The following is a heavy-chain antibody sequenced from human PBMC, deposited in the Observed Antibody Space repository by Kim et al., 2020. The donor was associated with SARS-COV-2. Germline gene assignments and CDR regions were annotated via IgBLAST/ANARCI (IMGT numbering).Heavy chain of an antibody. Sequence: GGSLRLSCAASGFTFSTYAMYWVRQAPGKGLEWVAVISYDGSNKNYADSVKGRFTISRGSSKNTLYLQMNSLRAEDTALYYCARARGYCYGGNCFGPSPFDVLDMWGQGTMVTVSS. CDR2: ISYDGSNK. J-gene: IGHJ3*02. CDR3: ARARGYCYGGNCFGPSPFDVLDM. CDR1: GFTFSTYA. V-gene: IGHV3-30*04. D-gene: IGHD2-15*01.